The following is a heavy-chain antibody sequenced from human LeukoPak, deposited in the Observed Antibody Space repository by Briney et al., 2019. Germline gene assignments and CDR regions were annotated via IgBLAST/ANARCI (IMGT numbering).Heavy chain of an antibody. CDR2: ISPNKGDT. D-gene: IGHD3-10*01. CDR1: GYTFTDSY. CDR3: VRSPIGASAY. J-gene: IGHJ4*02. V-gene: IGHV1-2*02. Sequence: ASVKVSCKPSGYTFTDSYIHWVRQAPGVGLQWMGWISPNKGDTKYAEDFQDRVTMTRDTSINTAYMELTGLTPDDTAVYYCVRSPIGASAYWGRGTLVPVSA.